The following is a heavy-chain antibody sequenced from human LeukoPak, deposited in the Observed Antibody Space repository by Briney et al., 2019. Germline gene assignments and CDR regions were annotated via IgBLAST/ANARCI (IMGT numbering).Heavy chain of an antibody. V-gene: IGHV1-69*01. J-gene: IGHJ4*02. CDR1: GVTLSGYA. D-gene: IGHD3-3*01. CDR3: ARERKITIFGVACDY. Sequence: GSSVKVSCKASGVTLSGYAISWVRQAPGQGLEWMGGIIPVFGTADYAQKFQDRVTITADPSTSTAYMELTSLRSEDTAVYYCARERKITIFGVACDYWGQGTLVTVSS. CDR2: IIPVFGTA.